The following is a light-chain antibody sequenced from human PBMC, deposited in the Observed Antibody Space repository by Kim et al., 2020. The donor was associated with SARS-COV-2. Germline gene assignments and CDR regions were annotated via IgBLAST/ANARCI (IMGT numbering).Light chain of an antibody. CDR3: QAWDSSTANVV. V-gene: IGLV3-1*01. CDR2: QDS. CDR1: KLGDKY. J-gene: IGLJ2*01. Sequence: SYELTQPPSVSVSPGQTASITCPGDKLGDKYACWYQQKPGQSPVLVIYQDSKRPSGIPERFSGSNSGNTATLTISGTQAMDEADYYCQAWDSSTANVVFG.